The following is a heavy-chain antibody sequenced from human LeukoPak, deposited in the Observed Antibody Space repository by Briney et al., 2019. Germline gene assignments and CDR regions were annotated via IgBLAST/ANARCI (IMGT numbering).Heavy chain of an antibody. D-gene: IGHD3-10*01. V-gene: IGHV3-53*01. CDR1: GFTFSHW. Sequence: PGGSLRLSCAASGFTFSHWMSWVRQAPGKGLEWVSILYSGSDTYYADSVKGRFTISRDSSKNILFLQMNNLRAEDTAVYYCARVGDHFHWYLDLWGRGTLVTVSS. CDR3: ARVGDHFHWYLDL. J-gene: IGHJ2*01. CDR2: LYSGSDT.